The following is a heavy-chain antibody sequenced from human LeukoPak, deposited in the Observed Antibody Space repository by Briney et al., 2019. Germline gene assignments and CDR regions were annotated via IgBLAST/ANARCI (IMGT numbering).Heavy chain of an antibody. CDR3: ARVGGATFDY. D-gene: IGHD1-26*01. CDR2: IYHSGST. Sequence: KSSETLSLTCTVSGGSINSYYWGWIRQPPGKGLEWIGSIYHSGSTYYNPSLKSRVTISVDTSKNQFSLKLSSVTAADTAVYYCARVGGATFDYWGQGTLVTVSS. V-gene: IGHV4-38-2*02. CDR1: GGSINSYY. J-gene: IGHJ4*02.